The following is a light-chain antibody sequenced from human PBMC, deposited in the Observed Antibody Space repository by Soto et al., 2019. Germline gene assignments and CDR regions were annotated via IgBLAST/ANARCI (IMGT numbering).Light chain of an antibody. J-gene: IGKJ1*01. CDR2: GAS. CDR1: QSVSSK. CDR3: QQYNSWLWT. Sequence: EIVMTQSPATLSVSPGEGATLSCRASQSVSSKLAWYQQKPGQAPRLLIYGASTRATGIPARFSGGGSGTEFTLIISSLQSEDSAVYYCQQYNSWLWTFGQGTKVDI. V-gene: IGKV3-15*01.